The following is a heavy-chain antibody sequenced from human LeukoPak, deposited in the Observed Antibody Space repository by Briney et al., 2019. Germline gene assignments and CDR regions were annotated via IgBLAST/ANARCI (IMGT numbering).Heavy chain of an antibody. J-gene: IGHJ6*02. D-gene: IGHD3-3*01. CDR2: ISGSGGST. Sequence: GGSLRLSCAASGFTFSSYAMSWVRQAPGKGLEWVSAISGSGGSTYYADSVKSRFTISRDNSKNTLYLQMNSLRAEDTAVYYCAKADYDFWSGYYPYYYYGMDVWGQGTTVTVSS. V-gene: IGHV3-23*01. CDR3: AKADYDFWSGYYPYYYYGMDV. CDR1: GFTFSSYA.